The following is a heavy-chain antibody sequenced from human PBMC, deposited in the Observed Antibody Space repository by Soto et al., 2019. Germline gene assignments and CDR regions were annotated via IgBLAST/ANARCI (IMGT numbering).Heavy chain of an antibody. Sequence: PGESLKISCKGSGYSFTNYWITWVRQMPGKGLEWMGRIDPIDSYINYSPSFEGHVTISVDKSISTAYLQWSSLKASDTAMFFCARRINSFSYYSPVMDVWGQGTTVPVSS. CDR2: IDPIDSYI. CDR3: ARRINSFSYYSPVMDV. J-gene: IGHJ6*02. V-gene: IGHV5-10-1*01. D-gene: IGHD3-3*02. CDR1: GYSFTNYW.